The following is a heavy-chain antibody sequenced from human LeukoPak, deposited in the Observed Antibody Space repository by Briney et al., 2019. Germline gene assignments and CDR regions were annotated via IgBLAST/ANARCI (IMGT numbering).Heavy chain of an antibody. Sequence: PSETLSLTCTVSGGSISSSSYYWGWIRRPPGKGLEWIGRIYYSGSTHYNPSLKSRVTISVDTSKNEFSLKLSSVTAADTAVYYCTREVGCTNGVCYSVNWFDPWGQGTLVTVSS. J-gene: IGHJ5*02. V-gene: IGHV4-39*07. D-gene: IGHD2-8*01. CDR1: GGSISSSSYY. CDR3: TREVGCTNGVCYSVNWFDP. CDR2: IYYSGST.